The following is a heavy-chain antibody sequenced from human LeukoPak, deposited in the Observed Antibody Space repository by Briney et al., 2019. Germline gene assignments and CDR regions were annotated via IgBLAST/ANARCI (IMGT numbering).Heavy chain of an antibody. J-gene: IGHJ4*02. CDR1: GYSFTSYW. CDR2: IYPGDSDT. Sequence: GESLKISCQGSGYSFTSYWIGWVRQMPGKGLEWMGIIYPGDSDTRYSPSFQGQVTISADKSISTAYLQWSSLKASDTAMYYCARGSLASSGGSFFDYWGQGTLVTVSS. D-gene: IGHD2-15*01. CDR3: ARGSLASSGGSFFDY. V-gene: IGHV5-51*01.